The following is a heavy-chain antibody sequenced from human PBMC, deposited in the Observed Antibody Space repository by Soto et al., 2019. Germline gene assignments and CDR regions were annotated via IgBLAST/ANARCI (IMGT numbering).Heavy chain of an antibody. Sequence: AASVKVSCKASGYTFTSYGISWVRQAPGQGLDWMGWISAYNGNTKYAQDLQGRVTMTTDTSTSTAYMELRSLRSDDTAVYYCARFTGGSYNTYYFYYGMDVWGQGXTVTVYS. CDR2: ISAYNGNT. V-gene: IGHV1-18*04. D-gene: IGHD2-15*01. CDR1: GYTFTSYG. CDR3: ARFTGGSYNTYYFYYGMDV. J-gene: IGHJ6*02.